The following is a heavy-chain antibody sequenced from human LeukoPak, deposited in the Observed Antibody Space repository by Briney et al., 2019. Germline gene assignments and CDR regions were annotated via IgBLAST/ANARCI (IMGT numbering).Heavy chain of an antibody. Sequence: SETLSLTCAVSGYSISSGYYWSWIRQPPGKGLEWIGEINHSGSTNYNPSLKSRVTISVDTSKNQFSLKLSSVTAADTAVYYCARGQITFGGVIVPNYFDYWGQGTLVTVSS. CDR2: INHSGST. V-gene: IGHV4-34*01. D-gene: IGHD3-16*02. J-gene: IGHJ4*02. CDR1: GYSISSGYY. CDR3: ARGQITFGGVIVPNYFDY.